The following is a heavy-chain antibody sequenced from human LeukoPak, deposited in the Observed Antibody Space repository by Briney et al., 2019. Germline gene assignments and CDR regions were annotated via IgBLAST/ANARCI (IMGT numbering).Heavy chain of an antibody. CDR3: AKTRGIVGAHLGAFDI. Sequence: ASVKVSCKVSGYTLTELSMHWVRQAPGKGLEWMGGFDPEDGETIYAQKFQGRVTMTEDTSTDTAYMELSSLRSEDTAVYYCAKTRGIVGAHLGAFDIWGQGTMVTVSS. V-gene: IGHV1-24*01. CDR2: FDPEDGET. J-gene: IGHJ3*02. CDR1: GYTLTELS. D-gene: IGHD1-26*01.